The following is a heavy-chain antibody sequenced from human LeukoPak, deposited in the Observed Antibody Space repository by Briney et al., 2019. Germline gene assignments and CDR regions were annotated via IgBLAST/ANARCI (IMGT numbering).Heavy chain of an antibody. D-gene: IGHD3-10*01. Sequence: PSQTLSLTCAVSGGSISSGGYSWSWIRQPPGKGLEWIGYIYHSGSTYYNPSLKSRVTISVDRSKNQFSLKLSSVTAADTAVYYCARDGLDGLGTGFDYWGQGTLVTVSS. CDR1: GGSISSGGYS. J-gene: IGHJ4*02. V-gene: IGHV4-30-2*01. CDR3: ARDGLDGLGTGFDY. CDR2: IYHSGST.